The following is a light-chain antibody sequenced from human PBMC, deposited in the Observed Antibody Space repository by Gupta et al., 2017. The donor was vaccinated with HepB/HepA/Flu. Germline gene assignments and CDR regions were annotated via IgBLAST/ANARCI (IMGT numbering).Light chain of an antibody. Sequence: QSALTQPASVSGSPGQSITISCTGVNSDLGTNNYVSWYQQHPDKAPKLIIYDVSDRPSGVSDRFSGSKSGNTASLTIFGLQAGDEADYYCFSYTTNITLGVVFGGGTRLTV. CDR1: NSDLGTNNY. V-gene: IGLV2-14*03. CDR3: FSYTTNITLGVV. J-gene: IGLJ2*01. CDR2: DVS.